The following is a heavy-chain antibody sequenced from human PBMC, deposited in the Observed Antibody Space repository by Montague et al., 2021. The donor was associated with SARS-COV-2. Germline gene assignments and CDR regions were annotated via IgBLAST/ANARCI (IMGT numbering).Heavy chain of an antibody. V-gene: IGHV4-59*01. CDR3: VRDHPYGGPRGAYDI. D-gene: IGHD4-23*01. Sequence: SETLSLTCTVSGGSITGYYWSWLRRSPGKGLEWIAYIYGGGAVNYNPSLGSRVTISTDTSKNQLSLKVNSVTAADTAVYYCVRDHPYGGPRGAYDIWGQGTVVTVPS. CDR1: GGSITGYY. J-gene: IGHJ3*02. CDR2: IYGGGAV.